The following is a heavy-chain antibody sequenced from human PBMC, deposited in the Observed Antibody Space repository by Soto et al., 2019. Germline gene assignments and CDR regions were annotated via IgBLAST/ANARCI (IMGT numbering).Heavy chain of an antibody. CDR3: ARPAEDDAFDI. Sequence: ASVKVSCKASGYTFTGYYMHWVRQAPGQGLEWMGWINPNSGGTNYAQKFQGWVTMTRDTSISTAYMELSRLRSDDTDVYYCARPAEDDAFDIWGQGTMVTVSS. V-gene: IGHV1-2*04. CDR1: GYTFTGYY. J-gene: IGHJ3*02. D-gene: IGHD2-15*01. CDR2: INPNSGGT.